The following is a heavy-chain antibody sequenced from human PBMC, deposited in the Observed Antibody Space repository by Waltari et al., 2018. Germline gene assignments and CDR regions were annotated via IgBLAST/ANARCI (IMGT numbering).Heavy chain of an antibody. D-gene: IGHD3-10*01. CDR1: GGSFSGYY. J-gene: IGHJ5*02. CDR2: INHRGST. V-gene: IGHV4-34*01. CDR3: ARGRDYYGSGSHRPNWFDP. Sequence: QVQLQQWGAGLLKPSETLSLTCAVYGGSFSGYYWSWIRQPPGKGLAWIGEINHRGSTNYNPSLKSRVTISVDTSKNQFSLKLSSVTAADTAVYYCARGRDYYGSGSHRPNWFDPWGQGTLVTVSS.